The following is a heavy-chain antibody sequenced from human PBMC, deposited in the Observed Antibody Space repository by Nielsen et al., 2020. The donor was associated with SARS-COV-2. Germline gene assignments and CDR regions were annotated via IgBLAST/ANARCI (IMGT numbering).Heavy chain of an antibody. Sequence: WIRQPPGKGLVWVLRINSDGSSTSYADSVKGRFTISRDNAKNTLYLQMNSLRAEDTAVYYCARVLRYIAVAGNSNYYFDYWGQGTLVTVSS. J-gene: IGHJ4*02. D-gene: IGHD6-19*01. CDR3: ARVLRYIAVAGNSNYYFDY. CDR2: INSDGSST. V-gene: IGHV3-74*01.